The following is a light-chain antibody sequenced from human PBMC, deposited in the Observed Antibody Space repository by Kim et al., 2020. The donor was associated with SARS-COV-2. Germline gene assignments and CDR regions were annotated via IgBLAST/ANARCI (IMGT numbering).Light chain of an antibody. V-gene: IGLV2-11*01. CDR2: DVS. J-gene: IGLJ3*02. CDR3: CSYAGSYTWV. CDR1: SSDVGGYNY. Sequence: QSALTQPRSVSGSPGQSVTISCTGTSSDVGGYNYVSWYQQHPGKAPKLMIYDVSKRPSGVPDRFSGCKSGNTASLTISGLQAEDEADYYCCSYAGSYTWVFGGGTQLTVL.